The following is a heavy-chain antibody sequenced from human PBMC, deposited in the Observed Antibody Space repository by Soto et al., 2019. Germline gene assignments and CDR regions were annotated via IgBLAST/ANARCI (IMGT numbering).Heavy chain of an antibody. CDR1: GYTFTSYG. J-gene: IGHJ3*02. CDR2: ISAYNGHT. CDR3: ARVWCIVVVVAATLGAFDI. D-gene: IGHD2-15*01. Sequence: QVQLVQSGAEVKKPGASVKVSCKASGYTFTSYGINWVRQAPGQGLEWMGWISAYNGHTNYAQKLQGRVTMTTDTATSTAYIGLRSLRSDDTAVYYCARVWCIVVVVAATLGAFDIWCQGTMVTVSS. V-gene: IGHV1-18*01.